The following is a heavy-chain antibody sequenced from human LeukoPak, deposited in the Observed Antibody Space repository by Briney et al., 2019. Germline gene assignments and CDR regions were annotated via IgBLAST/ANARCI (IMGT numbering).Heavy chain of an antibody. Sequence: QTGGSLRLSCAVSGFTFSSYEMNWVRQAPGKGLEWVSYISVSGGAIYYADSVKGRFTISRDNAKNSLYLHMHSLRAEDTAVYYCAREESSGSYYFDYWGQGTLVTVSS. V-gene: IGHV3-48*03. D-gene: IGHD3-22*01. J-gene: IGHJ4*02. CDR1: GFTFSSYE. CDR2: ISVSGGAI. CDR3: AREESSGSYYFDY.